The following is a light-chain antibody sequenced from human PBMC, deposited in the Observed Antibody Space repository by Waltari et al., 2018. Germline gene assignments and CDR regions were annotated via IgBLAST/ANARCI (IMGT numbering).Light chain of an antibody. J-gene: IGKJ1*01. Sequence: DIVMTQSPDSLAVSLGERATINCKSSQSVLYSSNTNNYLAWYQQQPGQPPKLLIYWASTRESGVPDRFSGSGAGTDFTLTISSLQAEDVAVYYCQQYYSSPWTFGQGTKVEIK. CDR3: QQYYSSPWT. V-gene: IGKV4-1*01. CDR1: QSVLYSSNTNNY. CDR2: WAS.